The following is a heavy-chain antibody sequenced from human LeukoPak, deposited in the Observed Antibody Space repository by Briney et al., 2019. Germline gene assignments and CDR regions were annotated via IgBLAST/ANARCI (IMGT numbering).Heavy chain of an antibody. CDR2: IYSGGSI. D-gene: IGHD3-9*01. Sequence: GGSLRLSCAASGFTVSSNYMSWVRQAPGKGLEWVSVIYSGGSIYYADSVKGRFTISRDNSKNTLHLQMNRLRAEDTAVYYCARGYYDILTGSRPEYFQHWGQGTLVTVSS. CDR1: GFTVSSNY. J-gene: IGHJ1*01. V-gene: IGHV3-53*01. CDR3: ARGYYDILTGSRPEYFQH.